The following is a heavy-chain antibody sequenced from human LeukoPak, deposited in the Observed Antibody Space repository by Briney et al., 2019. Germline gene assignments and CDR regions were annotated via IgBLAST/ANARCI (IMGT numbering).Heavy chain of an antibody. J-gene: IGHJ5*02. V-gene: IGHV1-18*01. CDR3: ARIVGAFGGGPDNWFDP. CDR1: GYTFTSYG. CDR2: ISAYNGNT. Sequence: ASVKVSCKASGYTFTSYGISWVRQTPGQGLEWMGWISAYNGNTNYAQKLQGRVTMTTDTSTSTAYMELRSLRSDDTAVYYCARIVGAFGGGPDNWFDPWGQGTLVTVSS. D-gene: IGHD1-26*01.